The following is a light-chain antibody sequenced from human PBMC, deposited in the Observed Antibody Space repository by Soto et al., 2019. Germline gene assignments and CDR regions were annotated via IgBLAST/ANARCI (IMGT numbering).Light chain of an antibody. V-gene: IGKV3-20*01. Sequence: EIVLTQSPGTLSLSPGERATPSCRASQSVSSNLAWYQQKPGQAPRVLIYGASSRTTGIPDRFSGSGSGTDFTLTISRLEPEDFAVYYCQQYRNSPLTFGQGTKVDIK. CDR1: QSVSSN. CDR2: GAS. J-gene: IGKJ1*01. CDR3: QQYRNSPLT.